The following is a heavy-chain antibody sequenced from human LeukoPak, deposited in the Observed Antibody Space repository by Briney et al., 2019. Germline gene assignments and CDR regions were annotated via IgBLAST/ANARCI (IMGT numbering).Heavy chain of an antibody. Sequence: GASVKVSCKASGGTFSSYAISWVRQAPGLGLEWMGGIIPIFGTANYAQKFQGRVTITTDESTSTAYMELSSLRPEDTAVYYCARDRQGAFDIWGQGTMVTVSS. D-gene: IGHD6-6*01. CDR2: IIPIFGTA. CDR3: ARDRQGAFDI. CDR1: GGTFSSYA. V-gene: IGHV1-69*05. J-gene: IGHJ3*02.